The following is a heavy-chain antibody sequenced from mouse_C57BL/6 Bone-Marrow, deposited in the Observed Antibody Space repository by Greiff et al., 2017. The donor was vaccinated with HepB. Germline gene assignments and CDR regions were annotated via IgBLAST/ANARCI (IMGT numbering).Heavy chain of an antibody. CDR3: AREDYYGSGKNYYAMDY. D-gene: IGHD1-1*01. CDR1: GYAFSSSW. Sequence: VQLQQSGPELVKPGASVKISCKASGYAFSSSWMNWVKQRPGKGLEWIGRIYPGDGDTNYNGKFKGKATLTADKSSSTAYMQLSSLTSEDSAVYVCAREDYYGSGKNYYAMDYWGQGTSVTVSS. CDR2: IYPGDGDT. J-gene: IGHJ4*01. V-gene: IGHV1-82*01.